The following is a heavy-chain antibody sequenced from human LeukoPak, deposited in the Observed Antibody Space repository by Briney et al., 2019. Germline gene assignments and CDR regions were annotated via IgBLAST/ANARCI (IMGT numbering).Heavy chain of an antibody. CDR1: GFTFSSYA. CDR2: IKQDGSEK. J-gene: IGHJ6*02. CDR3: ARDPYYYYGMDV. Sequence: PGGSLRLSCAASGFTFSSYAMHWVRQAPGKGLEWVANIKQDGSEKYYVDSVKGRFTISRDNAKNSLYLQMNSLRAEDTAVYYCARDPYYYYGMDVWGQGTTVTVSS. V-gene: IGHV3-7*01.